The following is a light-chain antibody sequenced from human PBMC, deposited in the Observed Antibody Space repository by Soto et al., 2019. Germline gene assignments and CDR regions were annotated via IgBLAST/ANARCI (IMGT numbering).Light chain of an antibody. J-gene: IGKJ3*01. Sequence: DIQMTQSPSTLSASLGDRVTITCRASQGISSWLAWYQQKPGKAPKVLIYKASSLESGAPSRFSGSGSGTEFTLTISSLQPDDFASYYCQQYSTYPFTFGPGTKVDIK. CDR1: QGISSW. CDR3: QQYSTYPFT. V-gene: IGKV1-5*03. CDR2: KAS.